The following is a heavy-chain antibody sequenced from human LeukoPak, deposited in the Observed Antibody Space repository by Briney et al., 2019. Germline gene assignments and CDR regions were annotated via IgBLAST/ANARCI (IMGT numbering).Heavy chain of an antibody. CDR1: GFTFSSYG. D-gene: IGHD6-13*01. Sequence: PGGSLRLSCAASGFTFSSYGMHWVRQAPGKGLEWVAVIWYDGSKEYYADSVKGRFTISRDNSKNTLYLQMNSLRAEDTAVYYCARDDLPLYSSRLDYWGQGTLVTVSS. CDR3: ARDDLPLYSSRLDY. J-gene: IGHJ4*02. CDR2: IWYDGSKE. V-gene: IGHV3-33*01.